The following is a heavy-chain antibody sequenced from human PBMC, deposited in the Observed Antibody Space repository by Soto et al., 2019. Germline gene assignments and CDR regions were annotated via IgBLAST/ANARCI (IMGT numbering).Heavy chain of an antibody. Sequence: SETLSLTCTVSGGSISSGGYYWSWIRQHPGKGLEWIGYIYYSGSTYYNPSLKSRVTISVDTSKNQFSLKLSSVTAADTAVYYCARHTMVRGNYFDYWGQGTLVTVSS. CDR3: ARHTMVRGNYFDY. D-gene: IGHD3-10*01. CDR1: GGSISSGGYY. CDR2: IYYSGST. V-gene: IGHV4-31*03. J-gene: IGHJ4*02.